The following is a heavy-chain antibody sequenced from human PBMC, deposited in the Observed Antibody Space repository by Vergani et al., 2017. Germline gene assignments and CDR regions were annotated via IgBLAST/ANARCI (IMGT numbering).Heavy chain of an antibody. CDR2: IYYSGST. V-gene: IGHV4-59*01. CDR3: ARGVPGDYDXWSGYKIYYYYMDV. J-gene: IGHJ6*03. D-gene: IGHD3-3*01. Sequence: QVQLQESGPGLVKPSETLALTCTVSGGSISSYYWSWIRQPPGKGLEWIGYIYYSGSTNYNPSLKCRVTISVDTSKNQFSLKLSSVPAADTAVYYCARGVPGDYDXWSGYKIYYYYMDVWGKGTTVTVSS. CDR1: GGSISSYY.